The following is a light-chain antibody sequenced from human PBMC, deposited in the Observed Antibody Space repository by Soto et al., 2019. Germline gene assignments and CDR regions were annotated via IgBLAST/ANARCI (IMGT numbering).Light chain of an antibody. Sequence: EIVLAQSPATLSLSAGDRATLSCGASQSVSRSYLAWYQQKPGLAPRLIIYDASTRATGIPDRFSGSGSGTDFTLTISRLEPEDFAVYYCQQSGSSPITFGQGTRLEIK. V-gene: IGKV3D-20*01. CDR2: DAS. J-gene: IGKJ5*01. CDR3: QQSGSSPIT. CDR1: QSVSRSY.